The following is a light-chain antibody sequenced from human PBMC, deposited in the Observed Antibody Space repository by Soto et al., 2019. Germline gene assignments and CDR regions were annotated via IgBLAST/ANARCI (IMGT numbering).Light chain of an antibody. V-gene: IGKV3-20*01. CDR2: VTS. CDR3: QQYGTAPLT. CDR1: QSIAANY. Sequence: EIVLTQSPGSLSLSPGERATLSCRASQSIAANYLAWYQQKPGQAPRLLIYVTSSRATGIPDRFSGSGSVTDFTLTIRRLEPEDFAVYYCQQYGTAPLTFGGGTKVEIK. J-gene: IGKJ4*01.